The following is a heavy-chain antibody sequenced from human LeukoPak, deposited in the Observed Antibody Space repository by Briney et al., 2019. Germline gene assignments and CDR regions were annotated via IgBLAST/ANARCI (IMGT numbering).Heavy chain of an antibody. V-gene: IGHV4-59*01. CDR2: IYYTGST. Sequence: PSETLSLTCTVSGGSISGFYWSWIRQPPGKGLEWIGYIYYTGSTNYNPSLKSRVTMSVDTSKNQFSLNLRSVTPEDTAVYYCARHQAAAGNHFDYWGQGTLVTVSS. J-gene: IGHJ4*02. CDR3: ARHQAAAGNHFDY. CDR1: GGSISGFY. D-gene: IGHD6-13*01.